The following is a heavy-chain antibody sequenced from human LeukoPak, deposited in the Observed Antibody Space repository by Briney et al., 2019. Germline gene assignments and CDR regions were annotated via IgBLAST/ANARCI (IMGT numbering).Heavy chain of an antibody. D-gene: IGHD3-16*01. CDR1: GFTFSSYA. Sequence: GGSLRLSCAASGFTFSSYAMSWVRQAPGKGLEWVSAISGSGGSTYYADSVKGRFTISRDNAKNSLYLQMNSLRAEDTALYYCAKSHSPYLRLGADYWGQGTLVTVSS. V-gene: IGHV3-23*01. CDR3: AKSHSPYLRLGADY. J-gene: IGHJ4*02. CDR2: ISGSGGST.